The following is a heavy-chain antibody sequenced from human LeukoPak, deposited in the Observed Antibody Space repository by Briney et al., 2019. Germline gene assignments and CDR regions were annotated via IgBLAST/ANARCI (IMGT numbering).Heavy chain of an antibody. CDR3: ARDRELAALDP. CDR2: IHSSGST. J-gene: IGHJ5*02. CDR1: GGSISGDY. V-gene: IGHV4-59*01. D-gene: IGHD1-26*01. Sequence: PSETLSLTCTVSGGSISGDYWSWIRQSPGKGLEWIAYIHSSGSTSYNPSLKSRVTISVDTSKNEFSLKLTSVNAADTAVYYCARDRELAALDPWGQGTLVIVSS.